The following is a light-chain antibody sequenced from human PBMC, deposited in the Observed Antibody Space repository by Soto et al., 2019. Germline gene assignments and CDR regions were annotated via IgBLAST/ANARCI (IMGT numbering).Light chain of an antibody. CDR2: GSS. Sequence: IVLTQSPATLSVSPGERVTLSCRASENVGTNLAWYQQRPGQPPRLLIYGSSTRANGISATFSGSGSRTEFTLTNRSLQSEDSAVYYCQQYNNWGLSFGGGTRVEIK. CDR3: QQYNNWGLS. J-gene: IGKJ4*01. V-gene: IGKV3D-15*01. CDR1: ENVGTN.